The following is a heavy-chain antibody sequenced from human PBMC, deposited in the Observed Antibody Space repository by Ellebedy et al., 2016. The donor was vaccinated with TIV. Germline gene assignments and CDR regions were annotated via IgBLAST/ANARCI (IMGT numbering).Heavy chain of an antibody. D-gene: IGHD3-22*01. CDR2: VDPNSGIT. V-gene: IGHV1-8*01. Sequence: ASVKVSCKASGYTFTDYDINWVRQATGQGLEWMGWVDPNSGITGNEQKFQGRVTMTRDTSTSTVYMDLSSLRSEDTAVYYCARGDNYYYDSSGYYYSYWGQGTLVTVSS. CDR3: ARGDNYYYDSSGYYYSY. J-gene: IGHJ4*02. CDR1: GYTFTDYD.